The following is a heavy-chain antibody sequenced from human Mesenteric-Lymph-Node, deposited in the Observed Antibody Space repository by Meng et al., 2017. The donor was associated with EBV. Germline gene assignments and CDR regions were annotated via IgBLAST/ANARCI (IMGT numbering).Heavy chain of an antibody. CDR2: MYYHSGST. D-gene: IGHD2-21*02. Sequence: QVQLQESGPGLVKPSGXLSLTCTVSGDSVTSGTYYWSWIRQPPGKGLEWIGYMYYHSGSTTYNPSLKSRVSISVDTSKNQFSLNLTSVTAADTAMYYCASVVTGAVDYWGQGTLVTVSS. CDR1: GDSVTSGTYY. CDR3: ASVVTGAVDY. V-gene: IGHV4-61*01. J-gene: IGHJ4*02.